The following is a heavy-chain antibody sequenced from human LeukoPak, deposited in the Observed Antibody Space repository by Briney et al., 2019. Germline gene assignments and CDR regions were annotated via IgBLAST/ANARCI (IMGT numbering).Heavy chain of an antibody. V-gene: IGHV1-69*04. Sequence: SVKVSCKASGGTFSSYAISWVRQAPGQGLEWMGRIIPILGIANYAQKFQGRVTMTRDTSTSTVYMELSSLRSEDTAVYYCARGRPPGVLWSWFDPWGQGTLVTVSS. CDR2: IIPILGIA. CDR3: ARGRPPGVLWSWFDP. J-gene: IGHJ5*02. CDR1: GGTFSSYA. D-gene: IGHD3-10*01.